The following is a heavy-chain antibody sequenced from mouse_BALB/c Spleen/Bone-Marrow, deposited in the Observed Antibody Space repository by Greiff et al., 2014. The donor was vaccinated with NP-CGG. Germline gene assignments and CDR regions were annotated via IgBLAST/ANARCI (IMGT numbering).Heavy chain of an antibody. D-gene: IGHD4-1*01. CDR3: ARWDNHYAMDY. J-gene: IGHJ4*01. V-gene: IGHV5-6-5*01. Sequence: EVKLMESGGGLVKPGGSLKLSCAVSGFTFSTYVMSWVRQTPEKRLEWVASISTSGSTYYPDSVRGRFTISRDNARNILYLQMTSLRSEDTATYYCARWDNHYAMDYWGQGTSVIVSS. CDR2: ISTSGST. CDR1: GFTFSTYV.